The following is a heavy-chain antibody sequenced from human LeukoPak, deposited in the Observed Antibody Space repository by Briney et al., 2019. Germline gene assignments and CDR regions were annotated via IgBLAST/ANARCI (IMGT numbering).Heavy chain of an antibody. CDR2: IYYTGST. Sequence: SETLSLTCTLSGGSISTYYLTWIRQPPGKGLEWIGYIYYTGSTNYNPSLKSRVTISVDTSKNQFPLKLSSVTAADTAVYYWARYYYDSSGAWRYYDLWGRGTLVTVSS. J-gene: IGHJ2*01. D-gene: IGHD3-22*01. CDR3: ARYYYDSSGAWRYYDL. V-gene: IGHV4-59*01. CDR1: GGSISTYY.